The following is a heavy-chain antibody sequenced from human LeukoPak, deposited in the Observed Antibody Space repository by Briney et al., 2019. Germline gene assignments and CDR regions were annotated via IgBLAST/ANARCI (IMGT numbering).Heavy chain of an antibody. CDR1: GGSISGYY. J-gene: IGHJ4*02. V-gene: IGHV4-59*01. CDR3: VRDRSRGYYYFDY. Sequence: SETLSLTCTVSGGSISGYYWSWVRQPPGKGLEWIAFIHSSGSTNYNPSLNSRATISADMSRNQFSLNLRSVTGADTAVYCCVRDRSRGYYYFDYWGQGTLVTVSS. CDR2: IHSSGST. D-gene: IGHD6-13*01.